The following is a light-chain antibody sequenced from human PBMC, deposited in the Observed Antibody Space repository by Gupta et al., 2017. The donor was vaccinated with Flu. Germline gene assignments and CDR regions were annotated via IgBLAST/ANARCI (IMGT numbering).Light chain of an antibody. V-gene: IGLV2-18*02. CDR1: SSDVGTYNR. CDR3: SSYTSSYTFV. CDR2: EVS. J-gene: IGLJ1*01. Sequence: SVTITRTGTSSDVGTYNRVAWYQQPSGTAHKLIIYEVSNRPSGVPDRFSGSKSGHTASLTISGRQGEDEADYYCSSYTSSYTFVFGTGNKVTVL.